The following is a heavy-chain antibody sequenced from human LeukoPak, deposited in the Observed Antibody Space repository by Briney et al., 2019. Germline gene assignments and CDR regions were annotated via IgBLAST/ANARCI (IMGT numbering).Heavy chain of an antibody. Sequence: SETLSLTCTVSGGSISSSSYYWGWIRQPPGKGLEWIGSIYYSGSTYYNPSLKSRVTISVDTSKNQFSLKLSSVTAADTAVYYCARVGKYYYGSGSYPFDYWGQGTLVTVSS. J-gene: IGHJ4*02. CDR2: IYYSGST. CDR1: GGSISSSSYY. D-gene: IGHD3-10*01. CDR3: ARVGKYYYGSGSYPFDY. V-gene: IGHV4-39*07.